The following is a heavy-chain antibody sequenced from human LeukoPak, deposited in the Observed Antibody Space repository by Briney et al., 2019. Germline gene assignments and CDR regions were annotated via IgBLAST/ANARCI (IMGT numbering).Heavy chain of an antibody. CDR2: TSYNGNIK. Sequence: GGSLRLSCAASGFTFSSYGMHWVRQAPGKGLEWVAGTSYNGNIKYYADYVKGRFTISRDNAKNTLYLQMNSLRDEDTAVFYCARGSHDFDYWGQGTLVTVSS. CDR1: GFTFSSYG. V-gene: IGHV3-30*03. J-gene: IGHJ4*02. CDR3: ARGSHDFDY.